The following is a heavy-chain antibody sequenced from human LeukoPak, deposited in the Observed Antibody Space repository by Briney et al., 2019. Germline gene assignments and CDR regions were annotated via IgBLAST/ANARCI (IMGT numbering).Heavy chain of an antibody. CDR1: GGSISSYY. D-gene: IGHD4-11*01. Sequence: SETLSLTCTASGGSISSYYWSWIRQPPGKGLEWIGYIYYSGSTNYNPSLKSRVTISVDTSKNQFSLKLSSVTAADTAVYYCARRQSRAQFDYWGQGTLVTVSS. J-gene: IGHJ4*02. V-gene: IGHV4-59*08. CDR3: ARRQSRAQFDY. CDR2: IYYSGST.